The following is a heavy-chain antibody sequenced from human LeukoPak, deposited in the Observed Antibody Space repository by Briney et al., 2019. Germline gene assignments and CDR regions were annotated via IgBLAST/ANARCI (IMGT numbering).Heavy chain of an antibody. Sequence: ASVKGSCKASGYTFTGDYMHWVRQAPRQGLEWMGWINPNTGGTNCAQKVQGRVTMTRDTSISTAYMELSRLRSDDTAVYYCARDQDSWFDPWGQGTLVTVSS. J-gene: IGHJ5*02. CDR2: INPNTGGT. CDR3: ARDQDSWFDP. V-gene: IGHV1-2*02. CDR1: GYTFTGDY. D-gene: IGHD2-15*01.